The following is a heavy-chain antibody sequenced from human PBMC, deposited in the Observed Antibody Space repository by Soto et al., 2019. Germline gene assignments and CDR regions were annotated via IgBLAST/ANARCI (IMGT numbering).Heavy chain of an antibody. V-gene: IGHV3-48*02. CDR3: AKGSTHNDSSDRDDAFDI. CDR1: GFTFSSYS. D-gene: IGHD3-22*01. Sequence: GGSLRLSCAASGFTFSSYSMNWVRQAPGKGLEWVSYISSSSSTIYYADSVKGRFTISRDNAKNSLYLQMNSLRDEDTAVYYCAKGSTHNDSSDRDDAFDIWGQGTMVTVSS. CDR2: ISSSSSTI. J-gene: IGHJ3*02.